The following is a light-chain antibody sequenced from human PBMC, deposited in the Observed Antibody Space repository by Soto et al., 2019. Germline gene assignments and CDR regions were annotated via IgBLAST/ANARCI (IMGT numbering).Light chain of an antibody. J-gene: IGLJ1*01. Sequence: QSALTQPASVSGSPGQSITISCTGTSSDVGAYNYVSWYQQHPGKAPKLMIYEVTNRPSGVANRFSCSKSDNTASLTISGLRAEDEADYDCISFTTSYTDVFGTGTKLTVL. CDR1: SSDVGAYNY. CDR3: ISFTTSYTDV. V-gene: IGLV2-14*01. CDR2: EVT.